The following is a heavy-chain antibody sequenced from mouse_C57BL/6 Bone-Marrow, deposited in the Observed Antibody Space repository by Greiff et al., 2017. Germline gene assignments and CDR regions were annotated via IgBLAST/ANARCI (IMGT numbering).Heavy chain of an antibody. Sequence: VQLQQSGAELMKPGASVKLSCKATGYTFTGYWIEWVKQRPGHGLEWIGEILPGSGSSNYNEEFTGKDTFTADTSSNTAYMQLGRLTTEYSAIYYCARGLTPFAYWGQGTLVTVSA. V-gene: IGHV1-9*01. CDR2: ILPGSGSS. CDR1: GYTFTGYW. J-gene: IGHJ3*01. CDR3: ARGLTPFAY.